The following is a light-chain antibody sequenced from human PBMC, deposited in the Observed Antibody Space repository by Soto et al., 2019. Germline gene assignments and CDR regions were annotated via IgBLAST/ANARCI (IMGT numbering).Light chain of an antibody. V-gene: IGKV3D-15*01. CDR2: AAS. CDR1: QSVSSN. J-gene: IGKJ1*01. CDR3: QQYNNWPQT. Sequence: ETVLTQSPATVSLSPGDRATLPCRASQSVSSNKLAWYQQKPGQAPRLLIYAASSRATGIPARFSGSGSGTDFTLTISGLQSEDFAVYYCQQYNNWPQTFGQGTKVDIK.